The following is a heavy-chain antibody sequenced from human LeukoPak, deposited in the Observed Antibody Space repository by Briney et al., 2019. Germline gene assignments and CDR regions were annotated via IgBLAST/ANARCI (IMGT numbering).Heavy chain of an antibody. CDR2: ISGSGGST. CDR1: GFTFSSYA. CDR3: AKSHYSGWVHRFDY. J-gene: IGHJ4*02. Sequence: PGGSLRLSCAASGFTFSSYAMSWVRQAPGKGLEWASAISGSGGSTYYADSVKGRFTISRDNSKNTLYLQINSLRAEDTAVYYCAKSHYSGWVHRFDYWGQGTLVTVSS. D-gene: IGHD6-19*01. V-gene: IGHV3-23*01.